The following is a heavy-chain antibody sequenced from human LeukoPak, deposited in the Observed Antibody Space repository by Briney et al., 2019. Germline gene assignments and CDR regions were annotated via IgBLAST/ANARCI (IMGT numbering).Heavy chain of an antibody. Sequence: QPGGSLRLSCAVSGFTFSAYGMHWVRQAPGKGLEWVAIISYDGINKYYPDSVKGRFTIFRDNTKNTLYLQMNSLRAEDTAVYYCARGRGIAVAGTDYWGQGTLVTVSS. CDR1: GFTFSAYG. CDR3: ARGRGIAVAGTDY. V-gene: IGHV3-33*08. D-gene: IGHD6-19*01. J-gene: IGHJ4*02. CDR2: ISYDGINK.